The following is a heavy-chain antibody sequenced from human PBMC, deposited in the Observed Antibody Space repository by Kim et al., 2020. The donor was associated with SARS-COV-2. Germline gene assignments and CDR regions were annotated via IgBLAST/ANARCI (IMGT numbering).Heavy chain of an antibody. D-gene: IGHD7-27*01. CDR2: ISGNGRKT. Sequence: GGSLRLSCSASGFTFSSAAMHWSGKAQGKGLEYVSLISGNGRKTYYVDSVKGRFSISRDNSKNTLFLQMNSLRTEDTAVYYCVKSLTDWGLGTLVIVSS. CDR3: VKSLTD. CDR1: GFTFSSAA. V-gene: IGHV3-64D*09. J-gene: IGHJ4*02.